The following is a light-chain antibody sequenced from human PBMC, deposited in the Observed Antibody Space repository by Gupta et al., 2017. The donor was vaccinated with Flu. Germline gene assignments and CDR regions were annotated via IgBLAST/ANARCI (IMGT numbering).Light chain of an antibody. J-gene: IGLJ2*01. CDR1: ALPKQY. V-gene: IGLV3-25*02. CDR2: KDS. CDR3: QSADSSGTYVV. Sequence: SYELTQPPSVSVSPGQTARITCSGDALPKQYAYWYQQKPGQAPVLVIYKDSERPSGIPERFSGSSSGTTVNLTISGVQAEDEADYYCQSADSSGTYVVFGGGTKLTVL.